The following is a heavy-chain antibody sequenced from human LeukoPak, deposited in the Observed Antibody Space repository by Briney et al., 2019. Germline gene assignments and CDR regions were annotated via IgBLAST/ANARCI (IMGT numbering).Heavy chain of an antibody. V-gene: IGHV6-1*01. CDR2: TYRGSS. CDR3: ARGQYSAFDI. D-gene: IGHD2/OR15-2a*01. CDR1: GASVSRNIVA. J-gene: IGHJ3*02. Sequence: SQTLSLTCAVSGASVSRNIVAWNWIRQSPSRGLEWLGRTYRGSSYYAPSMKSRITISPDTSKNQFSLRLNSVTPEDTAVYYCARGQYSAFDIWGQGTLVTVSS.